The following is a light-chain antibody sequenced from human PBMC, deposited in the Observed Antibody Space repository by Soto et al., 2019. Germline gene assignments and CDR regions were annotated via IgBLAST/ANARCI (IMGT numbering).Light chain of an antibody. CDR1: QRVGSN. CDR2: GAS. CDR3: QQCNTWPLT. Sequence: DIVMTQSPATLSVSPGERATLSCRASQRVGSNLAWYQQKPGQAPRLLMYGASTRATGAPARFSGSGSGTEFTLTISSLQSEDFAVYYCQQCNTWPLTFGGGTKVDIK. J-gene: IGKJ4*01. V-gene: IGKV3-15*01.